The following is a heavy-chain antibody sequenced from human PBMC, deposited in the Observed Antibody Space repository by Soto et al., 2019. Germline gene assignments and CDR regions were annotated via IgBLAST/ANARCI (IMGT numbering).Heavy chain of an antibody. CDR3: ARNGLANDYHGNAAFDI. Sequence: PSETLSLTCSVSGGSINSNYYCWSWVRQPPGKGLEWLGYIFHTGSTHYNPSFKSRLSISVETFKDQFFLRLTSTAAADTALYLCARNGLANDYHGNAAFDIWGHGTWVTVS. V-gene: IGHV4-30-4*02. J-gene: IGHJ3*02. CDR2: IFHTGST. CDR1: GGSINSNYYC. D-gene: IGHD1-1*01.